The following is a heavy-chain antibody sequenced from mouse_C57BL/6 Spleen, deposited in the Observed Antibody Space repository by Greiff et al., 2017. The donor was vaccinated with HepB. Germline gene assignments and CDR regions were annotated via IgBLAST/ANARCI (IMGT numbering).Heavy chain of an antibody. D-gene: IGHD1-1*01. CDR1: GFNIKDDY. V-gene: IGHV14-4*01. J-gene: IGHJ2*01. CDR3: TRGFIYYGSSYGYFDY. CDR2: IDPENGDT. Sequence: VQLQQSGAELVRPGASVKLSCTASGFNIKDDYMHWVKQRPEQGLEWIGWIDPENGDTEYASKFQGKATITADTSSNTAYLQLSSLTSEDTAVYYCTRGFIYYGSSYGYFDYWGQGTTLTVSS.